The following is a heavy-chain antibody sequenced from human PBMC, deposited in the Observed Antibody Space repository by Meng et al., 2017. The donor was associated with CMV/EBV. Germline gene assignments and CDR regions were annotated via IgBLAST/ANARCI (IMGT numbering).Heavy chain of an antibody. CDR1: GFTFSDYY. Sequence: GESLKISCAASGFTFSDYYMNWVRQAPGKGLEWVSSISSSSTIYYADSVKGRFTISRDNAKNSLYLQMNSLRAEDTAVYYCARDRPTRKSNPNIVVVPGGVDYWGQGTLVTVSS. J-gene: IGHJ4*02. V-gene: IGHV3-69-1*01. D-gene: IGHD2-2*01. CDR2: ISSSSTI. CDR3: ARDRPTRKSNPNIVVVPGGVDY.